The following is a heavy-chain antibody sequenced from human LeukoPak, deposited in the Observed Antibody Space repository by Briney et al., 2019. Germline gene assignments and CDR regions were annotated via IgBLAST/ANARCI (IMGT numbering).Heavy chain of an antibody. Sequence: GGSLRLSCAASGFTFSNAWMSWVRQAPGKGLEWVAIIKQDGNQKNYVDSVKGRFTISRDNAKNSLYLQMNSLRAEDTAVYYCVRGLVGYCSGGAWDGTCFDYWSQGTLVSVSS. V-gene: IGHV3-7*03. CDR3: VRGLVGYCSGGAWDGTCFDY. CDR2: IKQDGNQK. D-gene: IGHD2-15*01. J-gene: IGHJ4*02. CDR1: GFTFSNAW.